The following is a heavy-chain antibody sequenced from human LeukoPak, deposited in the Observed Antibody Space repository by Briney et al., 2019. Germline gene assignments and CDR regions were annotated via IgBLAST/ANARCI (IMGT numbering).Heavy chain of an antibody. V-gene: IGHV3-72*01. CDR2: TRNKPNSYTT. CDR3: ARACTGNDY. Sequence: GGSLRLSCAASGFTFSDHYMDWVRQAPGKGLEWVGRTRNKPNSYTTEYAASVKGRFTISRDDSKNSLYLQMNSLKTEDTAVYYCARACTGNDYWGQGTLVTVSS. CDR1: GFTFSDHY. D-gene: IGHD1-14*01. J-gene: IGHJ4*02.